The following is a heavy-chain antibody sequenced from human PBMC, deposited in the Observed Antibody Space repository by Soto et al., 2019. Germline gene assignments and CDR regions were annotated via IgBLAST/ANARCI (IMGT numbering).Heavy chain of an antibody. CDR3: AKSGSSGWYGWFDP. Sequence: GPTLVNRTQTLALTCIFSGFSLRTSGVGVGWIRQPPGKALEWLGFIYWNDDKRYSPSLKSRLTITKDTSKNQVVLTMTNMDPVDTATYYCAKSGSSGWYGWFDPWGQGTLVTVSS. D-gene: IGHD6-19*01. V-gene: IGHV2-5*01. J-gene: IGHJ5*02. CDR2: IYWNDDK. CDR1: GFSLRTSGVG.